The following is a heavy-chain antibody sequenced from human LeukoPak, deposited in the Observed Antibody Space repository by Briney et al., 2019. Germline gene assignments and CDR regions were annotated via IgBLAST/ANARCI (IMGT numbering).Heavy chain of an antibody. V-gene: IGHV4-59*08. Sequence: SETLSLTCTVSGGSISSYYWSWIRQLPGKGLEWIGYIHYSGSTNYNPSLKSRVTISVDTSKNQFSLRLSSVTAADTAVYFCAKHSFYSIWGQGTMVTVSS. CDR2: IHYSGST. CDR3: AKHSFYSI. D-gene: IGHD3-16*02. CDR1: GGSISSYY. J-gene: IGHJ3*02.